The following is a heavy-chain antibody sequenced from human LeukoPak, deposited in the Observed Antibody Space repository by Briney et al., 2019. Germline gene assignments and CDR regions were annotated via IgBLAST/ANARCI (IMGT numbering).Heavy chain of an antibody. Sequence: GGSLRLSCAASGFTFSSYAMSWVRQAPGKGLEWVSAISGSGGSTYYADSAKGRFTISRDNSKNTLYLQMNSLRAEDTAVYYCAKVPLHLWRRYYFDYWGQGTLVTVSS. CDR1: GFTFSSYA. J-gene: IGHJ4*02. CDR3: AKVPLHLWRRYYFDY. D-gene: IGHD3-3*02. V-gene: IGHV3-23*01. CDR2: ISGSGGST.